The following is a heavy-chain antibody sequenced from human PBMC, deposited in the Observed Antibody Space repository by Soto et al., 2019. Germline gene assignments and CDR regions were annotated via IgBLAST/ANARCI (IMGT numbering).Heavy chain of an antibody. J-gene: IGHJ4*02. CDR2: VRKKANSYST. V-gene: IGHV3-72*01. CDR3: SRHILTTSVRFSDY. CDR1: GFTFSDYY. Sequence: GGSLRLSCAASGFTFSDYYMDWFRQAPGKGLEWIGRVRKKANSYSTEYAASVKGRFTISRDDSENSLYLQMNNLKTEDTAVYYCSRHILTTSVRFSDYWGQGTLVTVSS. D-gene: IGHD4-4*01.